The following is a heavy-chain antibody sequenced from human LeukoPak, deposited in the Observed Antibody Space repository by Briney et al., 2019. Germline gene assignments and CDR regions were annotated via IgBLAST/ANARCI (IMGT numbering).Heavy chain of an antibody. Sequence: PGGSLRLSCAASGFTFSSYEMNWVRQAPGKGLEWVSYISSSGSTIYYADSVKGRFTISGDNAKNSLYLQMNSLRAEDTAVYYCARVDIVATPYSYYFDYWGQGTLVTVSS. J-gene: IGHJ4*02. CDR2: ISSSGSTI. D-gene: IGHD5-12*01. CDR3: ARVDIVATPYSYYFDY. CDR1: GFTFSSYE. V-gene: IGHV3-48*03.